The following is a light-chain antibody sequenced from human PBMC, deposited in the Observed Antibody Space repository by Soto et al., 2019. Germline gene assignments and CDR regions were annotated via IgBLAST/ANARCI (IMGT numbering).Light chain of an antibody. J-gene: IGKJ2*01. V-gene: IGKV2-28*01. Sequence: DTVMTQSPLSLPVTPGEPASISCRSSQSLLHNNGHNYLDWYLQKPGQTPQLLIYWGSNRASGVPDRCSGSGSGIDFTMKINKVEAEDVGIYYCMQALQTQYTFGQGTKLEIK. CDR3: MQALQTQYT. CDR1: QSLLHNNGHNY. CDR2: WGS.